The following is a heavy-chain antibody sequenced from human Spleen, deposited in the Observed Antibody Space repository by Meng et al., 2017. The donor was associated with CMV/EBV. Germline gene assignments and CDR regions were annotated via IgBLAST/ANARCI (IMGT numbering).Heavy chain of an antibody. D-gene: IGHD5-12*01. CDR1: GFPFPSFA. CDR3: ARVDNGYDLPFDF. V-gene: IGHV3-30*01. J-gene: IGHJ4*02. Sequence: SGFPFPSFALPWVRQAPGKGLEWVTFISFDGTNKYYADSVRGRFTISRDNSKNTVYLQMNSLRPEDTGVYYCARVDNGYDLPFDFWGQGILVTVSS. CDR2: ISFDGTNK.